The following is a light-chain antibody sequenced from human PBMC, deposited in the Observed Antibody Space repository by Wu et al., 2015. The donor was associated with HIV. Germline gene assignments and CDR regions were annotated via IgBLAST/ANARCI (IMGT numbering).Light chain of an antibody. CDR1: QSVSSTY. CDR3: QTAWT. Sequence: EVVLTQSPGTLSLSPGQRATLSCRASQSVSSTYLCWYQQKPGQAPRLLISGASSRATGIPDRFSGSGSGTDFTLTISRLEPEDFALYYCQTAWTFGQGTKVEIK. V-gene: IGKV3-20*01. J-gene: IGKJ1*01. CDR2: GAS.